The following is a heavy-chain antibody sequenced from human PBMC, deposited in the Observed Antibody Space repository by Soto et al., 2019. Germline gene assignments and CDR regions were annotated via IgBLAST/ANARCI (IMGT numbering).Heavy chain of an antibody. CDR3: ARHRFNYYDDTVYYYFDY. CDR1: GYSFTSYG. J-gene: IGHJ4*02. D-gene: IGHD3-22*01. Sequence: ASVKVSCKASGYSFTSYGISCVRQAPGQGPEWMGWISGHNGNTNHPQSLQGRVTMTTDTSRNTAYMELRSLRSDDTAVYYCARHRFNYYDDTVYYYFDYWGQGTLVTVSS. CDR2: ISGHNGNT. V-gene: IGHV1-18*04.